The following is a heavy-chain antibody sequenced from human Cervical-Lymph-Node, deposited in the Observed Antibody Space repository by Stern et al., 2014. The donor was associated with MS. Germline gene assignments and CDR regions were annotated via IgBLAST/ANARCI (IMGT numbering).Heavy chain of an antibody. V-gene: IGHV3-7*03. CDR2: VNEDGSEK. J-gene: IGHJ4*02. CDR3: TRDQT. CDR1: GFTFTKFW. Sequence: VQLVQSGGGLVQPGGSLRLSCAASGFTFTKFWMSWVRQAPGKGLERVASVNEDGSEKYYVDSVRGRFTISKDNAKNSLSLQMNSLRAEDTAVYYCTRDQTWGQGTLVTVSS.